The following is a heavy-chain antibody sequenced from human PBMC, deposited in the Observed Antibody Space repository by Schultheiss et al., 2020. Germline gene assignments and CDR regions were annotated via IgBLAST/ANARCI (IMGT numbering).Heavy chain of an antibody. V-gene: IGHV4-31*03. J-gene: IGHJ4*02. CDR2: IYYSGST. Sequence: LRLSCTVSGGSISSGGYYWSWIRQHPGKGLEWIGYIYYSGSTYYNPSLKSRVTISVDTSKNQFSLKLSSVTAADTAVYYCARGGVVAKLDYWGQGTLVTVSS. CDR1: GGSISSGGYY. D-gene: IGHD5-12*01. CDR3: ARGGVVAKLDY.